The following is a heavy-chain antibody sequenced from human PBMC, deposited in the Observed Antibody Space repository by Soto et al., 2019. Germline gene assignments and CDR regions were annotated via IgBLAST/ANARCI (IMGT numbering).Heavy chain of an antibody. CDR3: ARTAGIAAAGTFRYFQH. CDR1: GGSISSSSYY. CDR2: IYYSGST. J-gene: IGHJ1*01. Sequence: QLQLQESGPGLVKPSETLSLTCTVSGGSISSSSYYWGWIRQPPGKGLEWIGSIYYSGSTYYNPSLKSRVTISVDTSKNQFSLKLSSVTAADTAVYYCARTAGIAAAGTFRYFQHWGQGTLVTVSS. D-gene: IGHD6-13*01. V-gene: IGHV4-39*01.